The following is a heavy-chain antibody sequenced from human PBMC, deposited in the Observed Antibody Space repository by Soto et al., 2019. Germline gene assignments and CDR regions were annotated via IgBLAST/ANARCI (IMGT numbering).Heavy chain of an antibody. V-gene: IGHV3-23*01. CDR3: DLDDSSWYGLGY. J-gene: IGHJ4*02. D-gene: IGHD6-13*01. Sequence: PGWSLRLSCAASGFTFTIYAMSWVRHAPGQGLEWVSAISGTGDSTYYTDSVKGRFTISRDNSKNTLYLQMNSLRAEDTAVYYCDLDDSSWYGLGYWGQPTLVTVSS. CDR2: ISGTGDST. CDR1: GFTFTIYA.